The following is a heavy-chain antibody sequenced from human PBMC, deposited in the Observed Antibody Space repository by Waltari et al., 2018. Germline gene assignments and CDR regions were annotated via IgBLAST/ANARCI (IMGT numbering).Heavy chain of an antibody. CDR1: GLAFSTSA. J-gene: IGHJ4*02. V-gene: IGHV3-23*01. CDR2: ISISGGKM. Sequence: EVQLLESGGGLVQPGGSLRLSGVVSGLAFSTSAMSWVRQAPGKWLEWVSSISISGGKMYYGDSVRGRFTISRDNSKNALYLQMNSLRAEDTAVYYCAKEIRPNDYWGQGTLVTVSS. CDR3: AKEIRPNDY.